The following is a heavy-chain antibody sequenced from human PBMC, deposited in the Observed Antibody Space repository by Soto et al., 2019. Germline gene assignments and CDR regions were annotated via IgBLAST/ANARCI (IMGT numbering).Heavy chain of an antibody. D-gene: IGHD3-10*01. Sequence: QITLKESGPTLVKPTQTLTLTCTFSAFSLSTSGVGVGWIRQPPGTALEWLTFIYLDADKRYSPSLKSRPTISKHTSKNQVVITKNNMDPGDTAPYSCARLVPAVITYVDSWGQGTLVTVSS. CDR3: ARLVPAVITYVDS. CDR2: IYLDADK. CDR1: AFSLSTSGVG. J-gene: IGHJ4*02. V-gene: IGHV2-5*02.